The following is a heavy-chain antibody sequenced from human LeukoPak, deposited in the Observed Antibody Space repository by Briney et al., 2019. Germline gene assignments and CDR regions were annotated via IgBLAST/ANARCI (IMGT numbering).Heavy chain of an antibody. CDR1: GYTFTSYY. V-gene: IGHV1-46*01. CDR2: INPSGGST. J-gene: IGHJ6*02. D-gene: IGHD5-18*01. Sequence: ASVKVSCMASGYTFTSYYMHWVRQAPGQGLEWMGIINPSGGSTSYAQKFQGRVTMTRDTSTSTVYMELSSLRSEDTAVHYCARDRPWIQLWCPYYYGMDVWGQGTTVTVSS. CDR3: ARDRPWIQLWCPYYYGMDV.